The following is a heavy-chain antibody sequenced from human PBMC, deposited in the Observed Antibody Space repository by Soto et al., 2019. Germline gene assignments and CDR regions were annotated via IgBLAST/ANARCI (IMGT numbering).Heavy chain of an antibody. D-gene: IGHD3-10*01. V-gene: IGHV3-23*01. J-gene: IGHJ4*02. CDR1: GFTFSSYA. CDR2: ISTAGDT. Sequence: GGSLRLSCAASGFTFSSYAMSWVRQAPGKGLEWVSAISTAGDTYYPGSVKGRFTISRDNSKNTLYLQMNSLRAEDTAVYYCAKDPGSGPSAVLDYWGQGTLVTVSS. CDR3: AKDPGSGPSAVLDY.